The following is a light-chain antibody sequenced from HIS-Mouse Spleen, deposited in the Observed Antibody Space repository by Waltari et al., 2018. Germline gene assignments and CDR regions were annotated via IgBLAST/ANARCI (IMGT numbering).Light chain of an antibody. CDR1: ALPKQY. J-gene: IGLJ2*01. Sequence: SYELTQPPSVSVSPGQTARITCSGDALPKQYAYWYQQKPGQAPVLVIYKDSERHSGIPERFSGSSSGTTVTLTISGVQAEDEADYYCQSAYSSGTYVVFGGGTKLTVL. CDR3: QSAYSSGTYVV. CDR2: KDS. V-gene: IGLV3-25*03.